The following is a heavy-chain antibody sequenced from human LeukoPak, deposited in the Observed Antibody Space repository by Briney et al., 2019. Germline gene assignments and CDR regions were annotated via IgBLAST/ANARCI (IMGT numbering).Heavy chain of an antibody. CDR1: GYTFTGYY. CDR2: INPNSGGT. Sequence: ASVKVSCKASGYTFTGYYMHWVRQAPGQGLEWMGWINPNSGGTNYAQKFQGRVTMTRDTSISTAYMELSRLRSDDTAVYYCARLSYSSSWYSRGYFDYWGQGTLVTVSS. V-gene: IGHV1-2*02. D-gene: IGHD6-13*01. J-gene: IGHJ4*02. CDR3: ARLSYSSSWYSRGYFDY.